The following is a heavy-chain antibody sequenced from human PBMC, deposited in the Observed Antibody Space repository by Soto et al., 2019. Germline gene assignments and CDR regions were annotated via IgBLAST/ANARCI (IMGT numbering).Heavy chain of an antibody. Sequence: VVSLKISCAASGFTFSSYAMSWVRQTPGKGLEWVSAISGSGGSTYYADSVKGRFTISRDNAKNSLYLQMNSLRAEDTALYYCARAHITGTRALGYYWGQGTLVTVSS. CDR3: ARAHITGTRALGYY. CDR2: ISGSGGST. V-gene: IGHV3-23*01. D-gene: IGHD1-7*01. CDR1: GFTFSSYA. J-gene: IGHJ4*02.